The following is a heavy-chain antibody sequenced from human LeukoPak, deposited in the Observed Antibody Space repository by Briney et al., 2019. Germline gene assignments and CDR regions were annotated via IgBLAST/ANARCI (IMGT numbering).Heavy chain of an antibody. CDR2: IYYSGST. D-gene: IGHD3-22*01. CDR3: ARGGDYYDSSGYLGRRYYYYYMDV. Sequence: SETLSLTCAVYGGSFSNYYWSWIRQPPGKGLEWIGYIYYSGSTNYNPSLKSRVTISVDTSKNQFSLKLSSVTAADTAVYYCARGGDYYDSSGYLGRRYYYYYMDVWGKGTTVTISS. J-gene: IGHJ6*03. V-gene: IGHV4-59*01. CDR1: GGSFSNYY.